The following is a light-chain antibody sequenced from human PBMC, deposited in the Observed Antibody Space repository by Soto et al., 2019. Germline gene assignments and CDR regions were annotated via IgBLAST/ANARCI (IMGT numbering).Light chain of an antibody. CDR1: SGSIASNN. Sequence: NFMLTQPHSVSESPGKTVPISCTRSSGSIASNNVQWYQQRPGSAPTTVIYEDNQRPSGVPDRFSGSMDSSSNSASLTISGLKNEDEADYSCQSYDSSNVVFGGGTQLTVL. CDR2: EDN. V-gene: IGLV6-57*04. J-gene: IGLJ2*01. CDR3: QSYDSSNVV.